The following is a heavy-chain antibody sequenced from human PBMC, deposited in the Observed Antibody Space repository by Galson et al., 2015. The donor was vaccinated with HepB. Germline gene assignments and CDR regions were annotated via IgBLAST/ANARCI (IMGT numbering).Heavy chain of an antibody. J-gene: IGHJ4*02. V-gene: IGHV3-21*01. CDR3: ARDGSLRYSPRSFDY. CDR2: VSSSSYI. D-gene: IGHD3-9*01. Sequence: SLRLSCAASGFTFSSYSMNWVRQAPGKGLEWVSSVSSSSYIYYADSVKGRFTISRDNAKNSLYLQMNSLRAEDTAVYYCARDGSLRYSPRSFDYWGQGTLVTVSS. CDR1: GFTFSSYS.